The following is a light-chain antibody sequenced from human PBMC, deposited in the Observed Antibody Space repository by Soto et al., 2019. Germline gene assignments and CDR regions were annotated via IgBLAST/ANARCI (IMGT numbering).Light chain of an antibody. J-gene: IGKJ5*01. CDR2: GAS. Sequence: EIVLTQSPGTLSLSPGERATLSCRASQSVSYSYLAWYQQKPGQAPRLLIHGASSRATGIPDRFSGSGSGTDFSLTISSLQSEDFAVYYCQQYNNWPPITFGQGTRLEIK. V-gene: IGKV3-20*01. CDR1: QSVSYSY. CDR3: QQYNNWPPIT.